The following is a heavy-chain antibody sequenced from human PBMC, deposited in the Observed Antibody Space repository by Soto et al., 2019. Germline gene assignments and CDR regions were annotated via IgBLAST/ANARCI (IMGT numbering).Heavy chain of an antibody. D-gene: IGHD6-19*01. J-gene: IGHJ5*02. CDR3: AREVGIAVAGTTRHWFDP. V-gene: IGHV1-2*02. Sequence: ASVKVSCKASGYTFTGYYMHWVRQAPGQGLGWMGWINPNSGGTNYAQKFQGRVTMTRDTSISTAYMELSRLRSDDTAVYYCAREVGIAVAGTTRHWFDPWGQGTLVTVSS. CDR2: INPNSGGT. CDR1: GYTFTGYY.